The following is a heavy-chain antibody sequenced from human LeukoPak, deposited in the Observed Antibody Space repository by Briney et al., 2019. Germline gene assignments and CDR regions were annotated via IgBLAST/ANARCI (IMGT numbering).Heavy chain of an antibody. V-gene: IGHV4-4*07. J-gene: IGHJ4*02. CDR2: IYTSGST. D-gene: IGHD6-19*01. Sequence: PSETLSLTCTVSGGSISSYHWSWIRQPAGKGLEWIGRIYTSGSTNYNPSLKSRVTMSVDTSKNQFSLKLSSVTAADTAVYYCARGVSSSGSSGWHKRKYDYFDYWGQGTLVTVSS. CDR1: GGSISSYH. CDR3: ARGVSSSGSSGWHKRKYDYFDY.